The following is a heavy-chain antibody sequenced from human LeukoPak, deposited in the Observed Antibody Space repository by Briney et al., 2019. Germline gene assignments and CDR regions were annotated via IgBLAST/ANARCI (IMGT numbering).Heavy chain of an antibody. V-gene: IGHV3-23*01. CDR1: GFTFSSYG. D-gene: IGHD3-22*01. Sequence: PGWSLRLSCAASGFTFSSYGMSWVRQAPGKGLEGVSAISGSGAGTYYADSVKGRFTISRDNSKNTLYLQMNSLRAEDTAVYYCAKHHLSSTYYYDSSAYPLDYWGQGTLVTVSS. CDR3: AKHHLSSTYYYDSSAYPLDY. CDR2: ISGSGAGT. J-gene: IGHJ4*02.